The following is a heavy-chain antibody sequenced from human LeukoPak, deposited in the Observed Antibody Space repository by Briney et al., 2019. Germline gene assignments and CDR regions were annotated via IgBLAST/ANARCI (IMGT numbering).Heavy chain of an antibody. V-gene: IGHV1-2*06. Sequence: ASVNVSFKASGYTFTVYYMHWVRQAPGQGLEWMGRINPNSGGTNYAQKLQGRVTMTTDTSTSTAYMELRSLRSDDTAVYYCARVNGYYDSSGYYYFDYWGQGTLVTVSS. CDR2: INPNSGGT. CDR3: ARVNGYYDSSGYYYFDY. J-gene: IGHJ4*02. CDR1: GYTFTVYY. D-gene: IGHD3-22*01.